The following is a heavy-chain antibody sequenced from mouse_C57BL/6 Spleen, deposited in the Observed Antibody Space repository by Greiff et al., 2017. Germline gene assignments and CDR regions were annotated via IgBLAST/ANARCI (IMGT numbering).Heavy chain of an antibody. CDR1: GFTFSDYG. D-gene: IGHD1-1*01. J-gene: IGHJ4*01. V-gene: IGHV5-17*01. CDR3: ARSSTVVDYYAMDY. Sequence: EVKLMEYGGGLVKPGGSLQLSCAASGFTFSDYGMHWVRQAPEKGLEWVAYISSGSSTIYYADTVKGRFTISRDNAKSTLFLQMTSLRSEDTAMYYCARSSTVVDYYAMDYWGQGTSVTVSS. CDR2: ISSGSSTI.